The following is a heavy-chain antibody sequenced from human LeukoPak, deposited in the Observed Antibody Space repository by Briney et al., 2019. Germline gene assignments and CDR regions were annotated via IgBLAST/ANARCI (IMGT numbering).Heavy chain of an antibody. D-gene: IGHD6-19*01. J-gene: IGHJ4*02. CDR3: ARNSGWYGVS. CDR1: GYTFTSYD. Sequence: GASVKVSCKASGYTFTSYDINWVRQATGQGLEWMGWMNPNSGNTGYAQKFQGRVTITRNTSISTAYMELSSLSADDTAVYYCARNSGWYGVSWGQGTLVTVSS. CDR2: MNPNSGNT. V-gene: IGHV1-8*03.